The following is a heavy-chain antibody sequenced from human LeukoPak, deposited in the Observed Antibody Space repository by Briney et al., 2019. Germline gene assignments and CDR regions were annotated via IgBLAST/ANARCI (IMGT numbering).Heavy chain of an antibody. CDR2: FNTYNDNT. CDR1: GYTFARYG. V-gene: IGHV1-18*01. D-gene: IGHD4-11*01. Sequence: ASVKVSCKASGYTFARYGISWVRQAPGQGLEWMGWFNTYNDNTNYAQKLQGRVTMTTDTSTNTAYMELRSLGSDDTAVYYCARALYSNYVLGLYYFDYWGQGTLVTVSS. CDR3: ARALYSNYVLGLYYFDY. J-gene: IGHJ4*02.